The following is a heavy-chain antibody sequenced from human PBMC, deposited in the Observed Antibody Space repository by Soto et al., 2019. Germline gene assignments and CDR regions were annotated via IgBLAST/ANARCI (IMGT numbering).Heavy chain of an antibody. CDR1: GGSGSSGSYN. D-gene: IGHD5-12*01. V-gene: IGHV4-61*01. J-gene: IGHJ5*02. CDR2: IYYSGGT. Sequence: SETLSLTCTVSGGSGSSGSYNWNWIRQPPGKGLEWIGYIYYSGGTDYNPSLKSRVTISVDTSKNQFSLKLSSVTAADTAVYHCARGLRGYSGYEVNWFDPWGQGTLVTVSS. CDR3: ARGLRGYSGYEVNWFDP.